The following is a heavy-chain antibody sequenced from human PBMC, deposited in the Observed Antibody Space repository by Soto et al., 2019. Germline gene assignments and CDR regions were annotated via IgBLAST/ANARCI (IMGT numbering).Heavy chain of an antibody. J-gene: IGHJ6*02. CDR1: GGSISSGGYY. V-gene: IGHV4-31*03. Sequence: QVQLQESGPGLVKPSQTLSLTCTVSGGSISSGGYYWSWIRQHPGKGLEWIGYIYYSGSTYYNPSLMRRVTLSVEASKNRVSLTLSSVTAADTAVYYCAGAYGSAYMDVWGQGTTVTVSS. CDR3: AGAYGSAYMDV. CDR2: IYYSGST. D-gene: IGHD3-10*01.